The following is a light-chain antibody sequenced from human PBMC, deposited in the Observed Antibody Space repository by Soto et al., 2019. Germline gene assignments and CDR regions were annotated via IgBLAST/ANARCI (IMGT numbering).Light chain of an antibody. J-gene: IGKJ1*01. Sequence: EIVMTQSPATLSVSQGERATLSCRASQSVSSNLAWYQQKPGQAPRLLIYGASTRATGIPARFSGSGSGTEFTLTISSLQSEDFAVDYCKQYNNWPPWTFGQGTKVEIK. CDR2: GAS. CDR3: KQYNNWPPWT. CDR1: QSVSSN. V-gene: IGKV3-15*01.